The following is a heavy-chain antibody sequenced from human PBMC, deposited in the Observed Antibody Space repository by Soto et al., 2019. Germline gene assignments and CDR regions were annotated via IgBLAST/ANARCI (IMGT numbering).Heavy chain of an antibody. Sequence: ASVKVSCXASGYTFTGYYMHWVRQAPGQGLEWMGWINPNSGGTNYAQKFQGWVTMTRDTSISTAYMELSRLRSDDTAVYYCARGLTIFGVVAYNWFDPWGQGTLVTVSS. CDR2: INPNSGGT. CDR3: ARGLTIFGVVAYNWFDP. CDR1: GYTFTGYY. V-gene: IGHV1-2*04. J-gene: IGHJ5*02. D-gene: IGHD3-3*01.